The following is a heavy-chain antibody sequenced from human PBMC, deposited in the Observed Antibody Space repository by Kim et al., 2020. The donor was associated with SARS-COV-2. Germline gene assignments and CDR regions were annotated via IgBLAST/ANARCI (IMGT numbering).Heavy chain of an antibody. V-gene: IGHV4-39*01. J-gene: IGHJ4*02. Sequence: TPSPKSRVTISVDTSKNQFSLKLSSVTAADTAVYYCARIARGYSYGAFDYWGQGTLVTVSS. CDR3: ARIARGYSYGAFDY. D-gene: IGHD5-18*01.